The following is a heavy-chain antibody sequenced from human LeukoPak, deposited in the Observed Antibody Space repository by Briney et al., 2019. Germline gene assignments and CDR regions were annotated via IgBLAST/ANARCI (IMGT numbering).Heavy chain of an antibody. CDR2: IYTSGST. Sequence: PSETLSLTCTISGGSVSDYYWSWIRQPAGKGLEWIGRIYTSGSTNYNPSLKSRVTISVDTSKNQFSLKLSSVTAADTAVYYCASTYYDRQFDYWGQGTLVTVSS. J-gene: IGHJ4*02. D-gene: IGHD3-22*01. CDR3: ASTYYDRQFDY. CDR1: GGSVSDYY. V-gene: IGHV4-4*07.